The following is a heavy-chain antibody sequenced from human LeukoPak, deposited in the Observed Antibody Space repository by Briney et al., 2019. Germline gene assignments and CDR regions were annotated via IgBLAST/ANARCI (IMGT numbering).Heavy chain of an antibody. D-gene: IGHD6-19*01. CDR3: AREREQWLVKGFAYYFDY. J-gene: IGHJ4*02. CDR1: GDSVPSNSAA. CDR2: TYYRSKWYN. V-gene: IGHV6-1*01. Sequence: SQTLSLTCAISGDSVPSNSAAWNWIRQSPSRGLEWLGRTYYRSKWYNDYAVSVKSRITINPDTSKNQFSLQLNSVTPEDTAVYYCAREREQWLVKGFAYYFDYWGQGTLVTVSS.